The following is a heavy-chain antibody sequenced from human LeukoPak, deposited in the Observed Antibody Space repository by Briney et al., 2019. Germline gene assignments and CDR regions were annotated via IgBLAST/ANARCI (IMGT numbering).Heavy chain of an antibody. Sequence: SETLSLTCTVSGGSISSYYWSWIRQPPGKGLEWIGYVYYSGTTNYNPSLKSRVSISVDTSKNQFSLKLTSVTAADTAVYYCARRSSSVADYYYMDVWGKGTTVTVSS. CDR2: VYYSGTT. D-gene: IGHD6-6*01. V-gene: IGHV4-59*01. J-gene: IGHJ6*03. CDR3: ARRSSSVADYYYMDV. CDR1: GGSISSYY.